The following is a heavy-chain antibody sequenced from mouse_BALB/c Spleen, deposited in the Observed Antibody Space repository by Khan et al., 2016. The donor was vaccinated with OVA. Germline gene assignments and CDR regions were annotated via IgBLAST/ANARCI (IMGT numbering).Heavy chain of an antibody. Sequence: VQLKQSGPGLVKPSQSLSLTYTVTGYSITSGYAWNWIRQFPGNKLEWMGYISYSGVTSYTPSLKSRISITRDTSKNQFFLQLNSVTTEDTATYYCARGNYYGYYVDYWGQGTTLTVSS. V-gene: IGHV3-2*02. CDR2: ISYSGVT. J-gene: IGHJ2*01. CDR3: ARGNYYGYYVDY. CDR1: GYSITSGYA. D-gene: IGHD1-1*01.